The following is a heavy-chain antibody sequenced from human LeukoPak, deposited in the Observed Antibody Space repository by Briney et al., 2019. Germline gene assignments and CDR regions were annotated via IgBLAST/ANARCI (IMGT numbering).Heavy chain of an antibody. CDR2: ISAYNGNT. D-gene: IGHD3-3*02. CDR3: ARDGSIFGVVIGRWSDP. J-gene: IGHJ5*02. CDR1: GYTFTSYG. Sequence: ASVKVSCKASGYTFTSYGISWVRQAPGQGLEWMGWISAYNGNTNYAQKLQGRVTMTTDTSTSTAYMELRSLRSDDTAVYYCARDGSIFGVVIGRWSDPWGQGTLVTVSS. V-gene: IGHV1-18*01.